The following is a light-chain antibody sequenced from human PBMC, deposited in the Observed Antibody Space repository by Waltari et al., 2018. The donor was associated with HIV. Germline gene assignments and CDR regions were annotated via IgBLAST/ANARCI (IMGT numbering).Light chain of an antibody. CDR2: TNN. V-gene: IGLV1-47*01. J-gene: IGLJ2*01. CDR3: AAWDANLRRPV. Sequence: QSVLTQPPSASGTPGQRVTISCSGSSSNIGSNYVYWYQQLPGTAPKLLIYTNNQRPSGVPDRFSGAKSGTSASLAISGLRSEDEADYFCAAWDANLRRPVFGGGTKLTVL. CDR1: SSNIGSNY.